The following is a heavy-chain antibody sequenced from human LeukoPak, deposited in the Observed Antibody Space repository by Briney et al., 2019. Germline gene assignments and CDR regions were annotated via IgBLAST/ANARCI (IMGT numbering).Heavy chain of an antibody. CDR3: ARAEYYDYVWGSPPLYYYGMDV. D-gene: IGHD3-16*01. CDR2: INPNSGGT. J-gene: IGHJ6*02. CDR1: GYTFTGYY. Sequence: ASVKVSCKASGYTFTGYYMHWVRQAPGQGLEWMGWINPNSGGTNYAQKFQGRVTMTRDTSISTAYMELSRLRSDDTAVYYCARAEYYDYVWGSPPLYYYGMDVWGQGTTVTVSS. V-gene: IGHV1-2*02.